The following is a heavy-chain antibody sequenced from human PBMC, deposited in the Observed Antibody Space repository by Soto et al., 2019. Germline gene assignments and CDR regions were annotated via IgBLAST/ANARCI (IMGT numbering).Heavy chain of an antibody. J-gene: IGHJ4*02. CDR1: GFTFSSYA. D-gene: IGHD2-2*01. CDR2: ISTSGDST. Sequence: EVQLLESGAGLVQPGGSLRLSCAASGFTFSSYAMSWVRQAPGKGLEWVSGISTSGDSTYYADSVKGRFTISRDNSKDTLYLQMNSLRAGDTAVYYCAINARYCSSTSCYDDWGQGTLVTVSS. CDR3: AINARYCSSTSCYDD. V-gene: IGHV3-23*01.